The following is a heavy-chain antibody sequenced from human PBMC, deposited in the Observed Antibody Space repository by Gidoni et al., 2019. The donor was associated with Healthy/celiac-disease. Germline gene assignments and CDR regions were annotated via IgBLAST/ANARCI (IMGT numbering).Heavy chain of an antibody. CDR2: IYYRWST. CDR1: GGSIRSDY. CDR3: ARDSGGSVAVDYGMDV. Sequence: QLQLQESGPGLVKPSETLSLTCTVSGGSIRSDYWSWIRQPPGNGLEGIGYIYYRWSTNYNPSLQSRVTISVDTSKNQFSLKLCSLTAADVAVDYCARDSGGSVAVDYGMDVWGQGTTVTVSS. D-gene: IGHD6-19*01. J-gene: IGHJ6*02. V-gene: IGHV4-59*01.